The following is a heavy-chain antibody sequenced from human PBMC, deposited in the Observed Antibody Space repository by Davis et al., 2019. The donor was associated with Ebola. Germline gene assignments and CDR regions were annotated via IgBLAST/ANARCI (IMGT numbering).Heavy chain of an antibody. CDR3: AREGYDVLTGDYYGMDV. Sequence: SETLSLTCTVSGGSITSYYWSWIRQPAGKGLEWIGHIYTSGSTTYNPSLKSRVTMSVDTAKKQFSLRLSSVTAADTAVYYCAREGYDVLTGDYYGMDVWGQGTTVTVSS. D-gene: IGHD3-9*01. V-gene: IGHV4-4*07. J-gene: IGHJ6*02. CDR2: IYTSGST. CDR1: GGSITSYY.